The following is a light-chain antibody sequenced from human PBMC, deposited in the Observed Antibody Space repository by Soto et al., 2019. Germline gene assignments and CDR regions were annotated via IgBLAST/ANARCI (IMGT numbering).Light chain of an antibody. CDR3: QQLNSFPIT. Sequence: DIQLTQSPSFLSASGGDRVTITCRASQDISSYLAWYQQKPGTAPNLLIYTASTLQSVVPSRFSGSGSGTEFTLTISSLQPEDSATYYCQQLNSFPITFGQGTRLEIK. CDR1: QDISSY. J-gene: IGKJ5*01. V-gene: IGKV1-9*01. CDR2: TAS.